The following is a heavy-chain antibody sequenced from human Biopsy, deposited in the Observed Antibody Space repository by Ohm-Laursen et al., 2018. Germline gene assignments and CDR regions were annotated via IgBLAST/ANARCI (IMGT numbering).Heavy chain of an antibody. CDR3: ARDYDTSGYYYVS. CDR1: TFSSYA. V-gene: IGHV4-39*01. CDR2: IFYRGST. J-gene: IGHJ5*02. D-gene: IGHD3-22*01. Sequence: TFSSYAISWVRQASGKGLEWIGSIFYRGSTHYKPSLKSRVNISVDTSKNQFSLKLNSVTAADTAVYYCARDYDTSGYYYVSWGQGTLVTVSS.